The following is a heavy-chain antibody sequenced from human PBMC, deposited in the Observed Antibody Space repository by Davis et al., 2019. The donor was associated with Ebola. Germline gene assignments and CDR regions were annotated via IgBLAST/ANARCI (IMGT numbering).Heavy chain of an antibody. CDR1: GFTFSNYG. Sequence: GALRLSCAVSGFTFSNYGMHWVRQAPGKGLEWVAVIIRDGNNELYADSVKGRFTISRDNSKNTLYLQMNSLRAEDTAVYYCARGGYFEWLDAFDIWGQGTMVTVSS. V-gene: IGHV3-30*03. CDR3: ARGGYFEWLDAFDI. CDR2: IIRDGNNE. D-gene: IGHD3-9*01. J-gene: IGHJ3*02.